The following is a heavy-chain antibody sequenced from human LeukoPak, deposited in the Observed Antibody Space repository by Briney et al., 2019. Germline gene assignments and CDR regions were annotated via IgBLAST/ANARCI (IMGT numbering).Heavy chain of an antibody. CDR3: ARLGYCSGGSCKKEYYYYYGMDV. Sequence: PGASVKVSCKASGYTFTSYGISWVRQAPGQGLGWMGWISAYNDNTNYAQKLQGRVTMTTDTSTSTAYMELRSLRSGDTAVYYCARLGYCSGGSCKKEYYYYYGMDVWGQGTTVTVSS. J-gene: IGHJ6*02. D-gene: IGHD2-15*01. V-gene: IGHV1-18*01. CDR2: ISAYNDNT. CDR1: GYTFTSYG.